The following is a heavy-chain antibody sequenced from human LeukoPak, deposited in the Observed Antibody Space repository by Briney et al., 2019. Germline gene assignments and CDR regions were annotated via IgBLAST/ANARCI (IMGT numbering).Heavy chain of an antibody. CDR3: ARDSSIAARQPFDY. Sequence: PGGSLRLSCTVSGFTVSSNSMSWVRQPPGKGLEWIGEINHSGSTNYNPSLKSRVTISVDTSKNQFSLKLSSVTAADTAVYYCARDSSIAARQPFDYWGQGTLVTVSS. V-gene: IGHV4-34*01. D-gene: IGHD6-6*01. CDR1: GFTVSSNS. CDR2: INHSGST. J-gene: IGHJ4*02.